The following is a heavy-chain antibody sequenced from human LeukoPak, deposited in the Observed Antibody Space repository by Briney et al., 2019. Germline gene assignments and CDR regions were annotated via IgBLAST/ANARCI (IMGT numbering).Heavy chain of an antibody. J-gene: IGHJ6*03. CDR2: ISGSGGST. CDR1: GFTFSSYW. Sequence: GGSLRLSCAASGFTFSSYWMSWVRQAPGKGLEWVSAISGSGGSTYYADSVKGRFTISRDNSKNTLYLQMNSLRAEDTAVYYCAKDARFGELSDGVYYMDVWGKGTTVTISS. V-gene: IGHV3-23*01. D-gene: IGHD3-10*01. CDR3: AKDARFGELSDGVYYMDV.